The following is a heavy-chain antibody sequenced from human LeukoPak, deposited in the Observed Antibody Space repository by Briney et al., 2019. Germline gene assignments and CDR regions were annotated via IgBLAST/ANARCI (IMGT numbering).Heavy chain of an antibody. CDR3: AKDLLRKEYYFDY. D-gene: IGHD3-10*01. V-gene: IGHV3-23*01. CDR2: ISGSGDST. J-gene: IGHJ4*02. CDR1: GFTLRSYV. Sequence: PGGSLRLSCVASGFTLRSYVMNWVRQTPGKGLEWVSSISGSGDSTFYADSVKGRFSISRDNSKNTLYLQVNSLRAEDTAVYYCAKDLLRKEYYFDYWGQGTLVTVSS.